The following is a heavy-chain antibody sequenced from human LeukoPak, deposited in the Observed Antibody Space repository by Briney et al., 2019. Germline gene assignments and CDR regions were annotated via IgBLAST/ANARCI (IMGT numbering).Heavy chain of an antibody. J-gene: IGHJ4*02. D-gene: IGHD1-26*01. CDR2: IGGSGGST. Sequence: GGSLRLSCAASGFTFSSYAMSWVRQAPGKGLEWVSVIGGSGGSTDYAETMKGRFTISRDNSKNTLYLQMNSLRAEDTAVYYCAKVHGRGSYHFDYWGQGTLVTVSS. V-gene: IGHV3-23*01. CDR3: AKVHGRGSYHFDY. CDR1: GFTFSSYA.